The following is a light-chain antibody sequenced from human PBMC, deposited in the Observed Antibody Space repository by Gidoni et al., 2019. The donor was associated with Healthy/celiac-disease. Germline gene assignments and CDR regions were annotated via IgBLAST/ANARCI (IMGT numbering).Light chain of an antibody. Sequence: SALTQPASVSGSPGQSITISCTGTSSDVGGYHYVSWYQQHPGKAPKLMIYEVSNRPSRVSNRFSGSKSGNTASLTISGLQAEDEADYYCSSYTSSSTLEWVFGGGTKLTVL. V-gene: IGLV2-14*01. CDR2: EVS. CDR1: SSDVGGYHY. J-gene: IGLJ3*02. CDR3: SSYTSSSTLEWV.